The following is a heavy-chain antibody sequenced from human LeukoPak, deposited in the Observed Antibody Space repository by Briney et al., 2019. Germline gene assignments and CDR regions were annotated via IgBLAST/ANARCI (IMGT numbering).Heavy chain of an antibody. CDR2: INHSGST. CDR1: GGSFSGYY. CDR3: ARDPGYSYGPGHWFDP. J-gene: IGHJ5*02. D-gene: IGHD5-18*01. Sequence: SETLSLTCAVYGGSFSGYYWSWIRQPPGKGLEWIGEINHSGSTNYNPSLKSRVTISVDTSKNQFSLKLSSVTAADTAVYYCARDPGYSYGPGHWFDPWGQGTLVAVSS. V-gene: IGHV4-34*01.